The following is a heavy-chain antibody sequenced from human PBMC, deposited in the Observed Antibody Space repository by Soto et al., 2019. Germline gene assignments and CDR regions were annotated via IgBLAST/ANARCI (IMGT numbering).Heavy chain of an antibody. CDR1: GFTFDDYA. J-gene: IGHJ4*02. CDR3: AKDRHTLPYNGFDY. Sequence: GGSLRLSCAASGFTFDDYAMHWVRQAPGKGLEWVSGISWNSGSIGYADSVKGRFTISRDNAKNSLYLQMNSLRAEDTALYYCAKDRHTLPYNGFDYWGQGTLVTVSS. CDR2: ISWNSGSI. V-gene: IGHV3-9*01. D-gene: IGHD1-20*01.